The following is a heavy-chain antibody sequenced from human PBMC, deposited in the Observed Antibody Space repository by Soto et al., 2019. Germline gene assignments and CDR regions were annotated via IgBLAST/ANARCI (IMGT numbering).Heavy chain of an antibody. Sequence: QVQVQESGPGLVKPSETLSLTCTVSGGSLSSYYCSWIRQSAGKGLEWIGRIDTSGTTNYNPSLKSRVTMSVDASKNQFSLNLSSVTAADTAVYYCARGPRGYVYYHGMDVW. D-gene: IGHD3-10*01. CDR2: IDTSGTT. V-gene: IGHV4-4*07. J-gene: IGHJ6*01. CDR3: ARGPRGYVYYHGMDV. CDR1: GGSLSSYY.